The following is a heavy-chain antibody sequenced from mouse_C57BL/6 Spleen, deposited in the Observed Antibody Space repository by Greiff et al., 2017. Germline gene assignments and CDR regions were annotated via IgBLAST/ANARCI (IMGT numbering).Heavy chain of an antibody. V-gene: IGHV1-69*01. Sequence: QVQLQQPGAELVMPGASVKLSCKASGYTFTSYWLHWVKQRPGQGLEWIGEIDPSDSYTNYNQKFKGKSTLTVDKSSSTAYMQLSSLTSEDSAVYYCARKGTTGLFKDYAMDYWGQGTSVTVSS. CDR3: ARKGTTGLFKDYAMDY. J-gene: IGHJ4*01. D-gene: IGHD1-1*01. CDR2: IDPSDSYT. CDR1: GYTFTSYW.